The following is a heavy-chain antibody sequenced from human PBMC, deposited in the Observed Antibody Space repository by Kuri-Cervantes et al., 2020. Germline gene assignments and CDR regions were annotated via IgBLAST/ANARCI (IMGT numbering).Heavy chain of an antibody. CDR1: GGIFTSYT. V-gene: IGHV1-69*05. D-gene: IGHD5-24*01. Sequence: SVKVSCKASGGIFTSYTITWVRQTPGQGLEWMGGIIPIFGTANYAQKFQGRVTITTDESTSTAYMELSSLRSEDTAVYYCARARHEQPAQGMATIVGFDYWGQGTLVTVSS. J-gene: IGHJ4*02. CDR2: IIPIFGTA. CDR3: ARARHEQPAQGMATIVGFDY.